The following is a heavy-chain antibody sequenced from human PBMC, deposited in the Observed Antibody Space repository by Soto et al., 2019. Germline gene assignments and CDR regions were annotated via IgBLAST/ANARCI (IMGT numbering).Heavy chain of an antibody. D-gene: IGHD2-15*01. V-gene: IGHV1-18*01. Sequence: EASVKVSCKASGYSFTIYCITWVRQAPGQGLEWMGWISTYDGNTNYAQNFQGRVSMDRDTSTSTAYMELRSLRSDDTAVYYCARDRGRSCIGGICPFDYWGQGTLVTVSS. CDR2: ISTYDGNT. CDR3: ARDRGRSCIGGICPFDY. J-gene: IGHJ4*02. CDR1: GYSFTIYC.